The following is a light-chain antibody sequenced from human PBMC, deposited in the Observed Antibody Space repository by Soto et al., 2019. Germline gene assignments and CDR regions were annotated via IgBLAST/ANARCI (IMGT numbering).Light chain of an antibody. J-gene: IGLJ3*02. CDR2: EVS. CDR3: SSYAGSNNVV. CDR1: SSDVGGYNY. Sequence: QSVLTQTPSASGSPGQSVTISCTGTSSDVGGYNYVSWYQQHPGKAPKLIIYEVSERPSGVPDRFSGSKSGNTASLTVSGLQAEDEADYYCSSYAGSNNVVFGGGTKLTVL. V-gene: IGLV2-8*01.